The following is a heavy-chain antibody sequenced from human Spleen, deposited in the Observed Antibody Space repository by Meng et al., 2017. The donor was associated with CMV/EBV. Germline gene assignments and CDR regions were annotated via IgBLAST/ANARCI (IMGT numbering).Heavy chain of an antibody. CDR2: INPSGGST. V-gene: IGHV1-46*01. D-gene: IGHD3-22*01. CDR1: GYTFTSYY. Sequence: GYTFTSYYMHWVRQAPGQGLEWMGIINPSGGSTSYAQKFQGRVTMTRDTSTSTVYMELSSLRSEDTAVYYCARGGRDSKEVDWFDPWGQGTLVTVSS. CDR3: ARGGRDSKEVDWFDP. J-gene: IGHJ5*02.